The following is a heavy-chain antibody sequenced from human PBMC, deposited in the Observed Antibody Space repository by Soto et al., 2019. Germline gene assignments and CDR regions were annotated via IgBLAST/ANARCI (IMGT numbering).Heavy chain of an antibody. CDR3: ARDHRVVRGVKGDAFDI. J-gene: IGHJ3*02. Sequence: SETLSLTCTVAGGSISSYDWSWIRQPAGKGLEWIGRIYTSGSTNYNPSLKSRVTMSVDTSKNQFSLKLSSVTAADTAVYYCARDHRVVRGVKGDAFDIWGQGTMVTVSS. CDR1: GGSISSYD. V-gene: IGHV4-4*07. D-gene: IGHD3-10*01. CDR2: IYTSGST.